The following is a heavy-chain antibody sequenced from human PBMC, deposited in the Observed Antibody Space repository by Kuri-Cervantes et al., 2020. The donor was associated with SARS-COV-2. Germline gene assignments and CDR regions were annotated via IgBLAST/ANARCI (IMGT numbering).Heavy chain of an antibody. CDR3: AKDGYCSSTSCYRFVPQGRALVYYYYYYMDV. D-gene: IGHD2-2*03. CDR2: ISYDGSNK. CDR1: GFTFSSYA. V-gene: IGHV3-30-3*02. J-gene: IGHJ6*03. Sequence: GESLKISCAASGFTFSSYAMHWVRQAPGKGLEWVAVISYDGSNKYYADSVKGRFTISRDNAKNSLYLQMNSLRAEDTAVYYCAKDGYCSSTSCYRFVPQGRALVYYYYYYMDVWGKGTTVTVSS.